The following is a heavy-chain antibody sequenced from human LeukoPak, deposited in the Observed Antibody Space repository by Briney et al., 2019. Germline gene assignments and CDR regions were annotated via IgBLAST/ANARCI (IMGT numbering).Heavy chain of an antibody. D-gene: IGHD2-2*01. CDR1: GGSISSYY. Sequence: PSETLSLTCTVSGGSISSYYWSWSRQPAGKGLEWIGGIYTSGSTNYNPSLKSRVTISVDKSKNQFSLKLSSVTAADTAVYYCAREASGYCSSTSCSYFDYWGQGTLVTVSS. V-gene: IGHV4-4*07. CDR2: IYTSGST. J-gene: IGHJ4*02. CDR3: AREASGYCSSTSCSYFDY.